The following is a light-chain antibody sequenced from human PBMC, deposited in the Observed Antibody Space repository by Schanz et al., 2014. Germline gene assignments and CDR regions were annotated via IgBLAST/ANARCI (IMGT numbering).Light chain of an antibody. J-gene: IGLJ3*02. CDR1: SSDVGGYNY. Sequence: QSVLTQPPSASGSPGQSVTISCTGTSSDVGGYNYVSWYQQHPGKAPKLMIYEVSKRPSGVPDRFSGSKSGNTASLTISGLQAEDEADYCCCSSAASSTWVFGGGTKVTVL. CDR2: EVS. V-gene: IGLV2-8*01. CDR3: CSSAASSTWV.